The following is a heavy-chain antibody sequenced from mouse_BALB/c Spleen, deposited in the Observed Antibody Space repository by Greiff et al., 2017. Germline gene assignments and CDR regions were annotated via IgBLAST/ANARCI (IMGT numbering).Heavy chain of an antibody. CDR2: ISYSGST. J-gene: IGHJ4*01. Sequence: EVKLVESGPGLVKPSQSLSLTCTVTGYSITSDYAWNWIRQFPGNKLEWMGYISYSGSTSYNPSLKSRISITRDTSKNQFFLQLNSVTTEDTATYYCARSRGNYDYAMDYWGQGTSVTVSS. V-gene: IGHV3-2*02. CDR3: ARSRGNYDYAMDY. CDR1: GYSITSDYA. D-gene: IGHD2-1*01.